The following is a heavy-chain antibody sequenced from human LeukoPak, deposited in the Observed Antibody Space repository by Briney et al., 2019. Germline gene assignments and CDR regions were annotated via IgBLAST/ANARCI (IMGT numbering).Heavy chain of an antibody. D-gene: IGHD3-22*01. Sequence: SQTLSLTCAISGDSVSSNSAAWNWIRQSPSRGLEWLGRTYYRSKWYNDYAVSVKSRITINPDTSKNQFSLQLNSVSPEDTAVYYCARWYDSSGYYYYYMDVWGKGTTVTVSS. J-gene: IGHJ6*03. CDR1: GDSVSSNSAA. CDR2: TYYRSKWYN. V-gene: IGHV6-1*01. CDR3: ARWYDSSGYYYYYMDV.